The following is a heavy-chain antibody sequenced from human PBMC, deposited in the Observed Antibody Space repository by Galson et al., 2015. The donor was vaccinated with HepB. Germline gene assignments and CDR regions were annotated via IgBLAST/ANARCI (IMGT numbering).Heavy chain of an antibody. CDR3: AREDSSSWSPNLNWFDP. V-gene: IGHV1-69*13. Sequence: SVKVSCKASGGTFSSYAISWVRQAPGQGLEWMGGIIPIFGTANYAQKFQGRVTITADESTSTAYMELSSLRSEDTAVYYCAREDSSSWSPNLNWFDPWGQGTLVTVSS. CDR2: IIPIFGTA. D-gene: IGHD6-13*01. CDR1: GGTFSSYA. J-gene: IGHJ5*02.